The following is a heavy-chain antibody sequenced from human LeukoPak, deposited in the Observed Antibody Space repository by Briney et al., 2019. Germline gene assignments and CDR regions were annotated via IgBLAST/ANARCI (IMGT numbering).Heavy chain of an antibody. CDR2: IHYRGST. D-gene: IGHD3-22*01. V-gene: IGHV4-39*01. Sequence: PSETLSLTCAVSGGSISSSSDYWGWIRQPPGKGLEWIVSIHYRGSTYYNPSLKSRVTLSVDTSKNQFSLKLSSVTAADTAVYYCARRSYYYDSSGYSTFDSWGQGTLVTVSS. CDR3: ARRSYYYDSSGYSTFDS. CDR1: GGSISSSSDY. J-gene: IGHJ4*02.